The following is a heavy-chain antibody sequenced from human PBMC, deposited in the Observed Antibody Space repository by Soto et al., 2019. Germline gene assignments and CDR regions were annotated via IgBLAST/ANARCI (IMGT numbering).Heavy chain of an antibody. CDR3: ASWRGGYTYGLDH. J-gene: IGHJ4*02. CDR2: INNDGTST. V-gene: IGHV3-74*01. D-gene: IGHD5-18*01. Sequence: EVQLVESGGGLVQPGGSRRLSCAASGFTFSSQWLHWVRQAPGKGLVWISRINNDGTSTNYADSVKGRFTVSRDNAKKTMSLQMNSLRAEDTAVYYCASWRGGYTYGLDHWGQGTPVTVSS. CDR1: GFTFSSQW.